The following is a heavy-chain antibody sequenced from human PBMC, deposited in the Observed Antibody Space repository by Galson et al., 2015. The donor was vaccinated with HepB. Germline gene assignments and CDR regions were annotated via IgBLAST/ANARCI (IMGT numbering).Heavy chain of an antibody. Sequence: SLRLSCATSGFAFTRYAMTWVRQAPGKGLELVSDISDSGDTTYYSDSVKGRFIISRDNSQNTLYLQMNSLRAEDTAVYYCARRRRMVRGIMAYNWFDPWGQGTLVTVSS. J-gene: IGHJ5*02. D-gene: IGHD3-10*01. V-gene: IGHV3-23*01. CDR3: ARRRRMVRGIMAYNWFDP. CDR2: ISDSGDTT. CDR1: GFAFTRYA.